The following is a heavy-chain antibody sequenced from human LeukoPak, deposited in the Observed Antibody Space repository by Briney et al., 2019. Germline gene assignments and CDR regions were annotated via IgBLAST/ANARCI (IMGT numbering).Heavy chain of an antibody. CDR1: GGSFSGYY. CDR2: INHSGST. Sequence: SETLSLTCAVYGGSFSGYYWSWIRQPPGKGLEWIGEINHSGSTNYNPSLKSRVTISVDTSKNQFSLKLSSVTAADTAVYYCARGRRWGSYAFDIWGQGTMVTVSS. D-gene: IGHD2-21*01. CDR3: ARGRRWGSYAFDI. J-gene: IGHJ3*02. V-gene: IGHV4-34*01.